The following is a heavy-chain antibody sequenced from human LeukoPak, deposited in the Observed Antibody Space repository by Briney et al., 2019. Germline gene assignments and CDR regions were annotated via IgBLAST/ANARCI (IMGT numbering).Heavy chain of an antibody. V-gene: IGHV1-18*01. CDR2: ISAYNGNT. CDR3: ARREYSSSYLPDALDI. J-gene: IGHJ3*02. CDR1: ASTFTSYG. Sequence: ASVKVSCTASASTFTSYGISWVRQAPGQGLERMGWISAYNGNTNYEQKHPGRVTMTTATSTTKASLELRSMRSGDTAVYYYARREYSSSYLPDALDIWGQGTMVTVSS. D-gene: IGHD6-6*01.